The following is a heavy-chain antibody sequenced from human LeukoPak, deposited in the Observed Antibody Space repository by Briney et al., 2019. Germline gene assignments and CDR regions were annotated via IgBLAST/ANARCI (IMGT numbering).Heavy chain of an antibody. CDR1: GFTFSNYA. J-gene: IGHJ4*02. CDR3: ARDRALMGATPFDY. Sequence: PGRYLRLSCAASGFTFSNYAMHWVRQAPGKGLEWVAVIWYDGNNKYYADSVKGRFTISRDNSKNTLSLQMNSLRAEDTAVYYCARDRALMGATPFDYWGQGTLVTVSS. D-gene: IGHD1-26*01. V-gene: IGHV3-33*08. CDR2: IWYDGNNK.